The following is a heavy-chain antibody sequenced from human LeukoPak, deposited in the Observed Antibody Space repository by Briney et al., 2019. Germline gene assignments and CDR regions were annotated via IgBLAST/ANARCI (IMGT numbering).Heavy chain of an antibody. CDR1: GFTFSSYG. V-gene: IGHV3-30*18. Sequence: GGSLRLSCAASGFTFSSYGMHWVRQAPGKGLEWVAVISYDGSNKYYADSVKGRFTISRDNSKNTLYLQMNSLRAEDTAVYYCAKDRDSYYYDSSGYAVDYWGQGTLVTVSS. D-gene: IGHD3-22*01. CDR2: ISYDGSNK. CDR3: AKDRDSYYYDSSGYAVDY. J-gene: IGHJ4*02.